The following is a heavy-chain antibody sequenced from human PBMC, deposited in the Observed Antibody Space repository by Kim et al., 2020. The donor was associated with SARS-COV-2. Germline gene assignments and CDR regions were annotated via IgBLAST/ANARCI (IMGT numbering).Heavy chain of an antibody. CDR2: IWYDGSNK. CDR1: GFTFSSYG. J-gene: IGHJ5*02. V-gene: IGHV3-33*01. D-gene: IGHD6-13*01. CDR3: ARDARAPYSSSWYWFDP. Sequence: GGSLRLSCAASGFTFSSYGMHWVRQAPGKGLEWVAVIWYDGSNKYYADSVKGRFTISRDNSKNTLYLQMNSLRAEDTAVYYCARDARAPYSSSWYWFDPWGQGTLVTVSS.